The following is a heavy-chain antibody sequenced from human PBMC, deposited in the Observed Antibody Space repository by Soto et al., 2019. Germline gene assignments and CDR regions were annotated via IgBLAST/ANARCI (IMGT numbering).Heavy chain of an antibody. CDR2: ISYDGSNK. CDR1: GFTFSSYA. D-gene: IGHD1-26*01. V-gene: IGHV3-30*04. Sequence: GGSLRLSCAASGFTFSSYAIHWVRQAPAKGLGWVAVISYDGSNKYYADSVKGRFTISRDNSKNTLYLQMNSLRAEDTAVYYCARGVGPLYYFDYWGQGTLVTVSS. CDR3: ARGVGPLYYFDY. J-gene: IGHJ4*02.